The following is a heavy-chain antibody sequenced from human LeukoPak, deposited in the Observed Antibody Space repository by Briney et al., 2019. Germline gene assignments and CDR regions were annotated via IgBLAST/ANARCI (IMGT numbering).Heavy chain of an antibody. V-gene: IGHV4-39*01. CDR1: GGSITITNYY. CDR3: ARHRGRNGGYVFDY. D-gene: IGHD2-8*01. CDR2: MYHRGTT. J-gene: IGHJ4*02. Sequence: SETLSLTCSVSGGSITITNYYWGWVRQPPGKGLEWIGSMYHRGTTYYNPSLKTRLTISVDTSKNQFSLNLSAVTAADTALYFCARHRGRNGGYVFDYWGQGTLVTVSS.